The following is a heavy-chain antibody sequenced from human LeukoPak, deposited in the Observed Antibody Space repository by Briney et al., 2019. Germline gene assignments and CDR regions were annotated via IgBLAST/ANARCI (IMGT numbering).Heavy chain of an antibody. J-gene: IGHJ4*02. CDR1: GFTFSSYS. D-gene: IGHD3-22*01. CDR3: VRPVATSGYLLPLDY. CDR2: ITSSSSYM. Sequence: GGSLRLSCAASGFTFSSYSMNWVRQAPGKGLEWVSSITSSSSYMYYADSVKGRFTISRDNAKNSLYLQMNSLRAEDTAVYCCVRPVATSGYLLPLDYWGQGTLVTVSS. V-gene: IGHV3-21*01.